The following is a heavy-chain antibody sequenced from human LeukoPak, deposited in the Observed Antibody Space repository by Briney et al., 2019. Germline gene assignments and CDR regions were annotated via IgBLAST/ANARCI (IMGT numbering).Heavy chain of an antibody. Sequence: PSETLSLTCAVSGGSISSGGYSWSWIRQPPGKGLEWIGYIYHSGSTYYNPSLKSRVTISVDTSKNQFSLKLSSVTAADTAVYYCARGRRYFDWFDPWGQGTLVTVSS. D-gene: IGHD3-9*01. J-gene: IGHJ5*02. V-gene: IGHV4-30-2*01. CDR2: IYHSGST. CDR3: ARGRRYFDWFDP. CDR1: GGSISSGGYS.